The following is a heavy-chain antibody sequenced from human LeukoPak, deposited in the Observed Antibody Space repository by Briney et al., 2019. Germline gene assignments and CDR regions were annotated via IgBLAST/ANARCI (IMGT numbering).Heavy chain of an antibody. CDR2: IYYSGST. CDR3: ARECVVVTADAFDI. J-gene: IGHJ3*02. CDR1: CVSISSYY. D-gene: IGHD2-21*02. Sequence: SETLSLTCTVSCVSISSYYWSWIRQPPGKGLEWVGYIYYSGSTNYNPSLKTRVTISVDTSKHQFSLKLSSVTAADTAVYYCARECVVVTADAFDIWGQGTMVTVSS. V-gene: IGHV4-59*01.